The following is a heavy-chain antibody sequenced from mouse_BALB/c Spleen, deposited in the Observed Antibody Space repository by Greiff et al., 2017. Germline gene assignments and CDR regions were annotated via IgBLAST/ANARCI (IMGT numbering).Heavy chain of an antibody. D-gene: IGHD6-1*01. CDR1: GFAFSSYD. J-gene: IGHJ3*01. CDR2: ISSGGGST. Sequence: EVKLMESGGGLVKPGGSLKLSCAASGFAFSSYDMSWVRQTPEKRLEWVAYISSGGGSTYYPDTVKGRFTISRDNAKNTLYLQMSSLKSEDTAMYYCARQRSAAWFAYWGQGTLVTVSA. V-gene: IGHV5-12-1*01. CDR3: ARQRSAAWFAY.